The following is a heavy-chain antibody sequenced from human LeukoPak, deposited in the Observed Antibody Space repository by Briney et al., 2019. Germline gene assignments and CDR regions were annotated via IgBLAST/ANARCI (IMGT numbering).Heavy chain of an antibody. CDR3: AKAVGNYRYSGSYPFDFDY. D-gene: IGHD1-26*01. CDR2: ISYDGSNK. Sequence: QAGGSLRLSCAAFGFPFGDYYMTWIRQAPGKGLEWVAVISYDGSNKYYADSVKGRFTISRDNSKNTLYLQMNSLRAEDTAVYYCAKAVGNYRYSGSYPFDFDYWGQGTLVTVSS. CDR1: GFPFGDYY. V-gene: IGHV3-30*18. J-gene: IGHJ4*02.